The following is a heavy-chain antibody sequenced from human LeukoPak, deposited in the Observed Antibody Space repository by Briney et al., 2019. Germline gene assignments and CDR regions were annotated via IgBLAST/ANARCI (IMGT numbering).Heavy chain of an antibody. V-gene: IGHV5-51*01. Sequence: ESLKISCTGSGYSFTSYCIGWARQMPGKGLEWMGIIYPGDSDTRYSPSFQGQVTISADKSISTAYLQWSSLKASDTSMYYCGLAAAGTNWFDPWGQGTLVTVSS. CDR1: GYSFTSYC. D-gene: IGHD6-13*01. J-gene: IGHJ5*02. CDR2: IYPGDSDT. CDR3: GLAAAGTNWFDP.